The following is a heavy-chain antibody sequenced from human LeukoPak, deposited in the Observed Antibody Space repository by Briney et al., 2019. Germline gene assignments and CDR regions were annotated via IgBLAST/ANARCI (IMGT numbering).Heavy chain of an antibody. CDR1: GFTFSSYS. CDR2: ISSSSSYI. Sequence: GGSLRISCAASGFTFSSYSMNWVRQAPGKGLELVSSISSSSSYIYYADSVKGRFTISRDNAKNSLYLQMNSLRVDDTAVYYCARDAVTEYSSGWYKPFPFDYWGQGSLVTVSS. V-gene: IGHV3-21*01. J-gene: IGHJ4*02. D-gene: IGHD6-19*01. CDR3: ARDAVTEYSSGWYKPFPFDY.